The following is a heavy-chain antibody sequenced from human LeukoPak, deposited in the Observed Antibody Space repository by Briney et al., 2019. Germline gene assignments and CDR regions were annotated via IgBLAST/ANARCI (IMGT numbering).Heavy chain of an antibody. V-gene: IGHV4-59*01. Sequence: PSETLSLTCTVSGASINSYYWSWIRQPPGKGLEWIGCIYDSGSTDYNPSLKSRVTISVDTSKNQFSLKLTSVTAAVTAMYYCARTSSSWLWGQGTLVTVSS. CDR2: IYDSGST. J-gene: IGHJ4*02. CDR3: ARTSSSWL. D-gene: IGHD6-13*01. CDR1: GASINSYY.